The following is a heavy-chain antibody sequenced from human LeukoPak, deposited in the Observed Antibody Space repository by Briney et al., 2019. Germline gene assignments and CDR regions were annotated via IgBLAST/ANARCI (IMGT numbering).Heavy chain of an antibody. CDR2: IRYEGSEK. CDR3: ARGYYDSSGYYN. CDR1: GFTFSSYG. J-gene: IGHJ4*02. Sequence: GGSLRLSCAASGFTFSSYGIHWVRQSPDKGLEWVAFIRYEGSEKFYADSVKGRFTISRDNSKNTVYLQMNTLRTEDTAVYYCARGYYDSSGYYNWGQGTLVTVSS. V-gene: IGHV3-30*02. D-gene: IGHD3-22*01.